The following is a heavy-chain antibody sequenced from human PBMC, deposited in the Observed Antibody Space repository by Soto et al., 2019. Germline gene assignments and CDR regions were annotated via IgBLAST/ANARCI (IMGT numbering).Heavy chain of an antibody. D-gene: IGHD6-25*01. Sequence: QVQLVQSGAEVKKPGASVKVSCKASGYSFTGYFMHWVRQVPGQGLEWMGWTNPKSGVTKYPQKFQGRVTMTRDTSIRAAYMARPRLRSDDTAGYYCARAHVRLQLGASDYWGQGTLATVSS. CDR3: ARAHVRLQLGASDY. CDR1: GYSFTGYF. CDR2: TNPKSGVT. V-gene: IGHV1-2*02. J-gene: IGHJ4*02.